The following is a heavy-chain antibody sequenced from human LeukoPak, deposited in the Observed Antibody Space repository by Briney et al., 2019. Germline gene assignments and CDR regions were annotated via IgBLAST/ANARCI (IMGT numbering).Heavy chain of an antibody. CDR3: ARDHRDYYMDV. CDR1: GFIVSDNY. J-gene: IGHJ6*03. Sequence: GGSLRLSCAASGFIVSDNYMSWVRQAPGKGLEWVSIIYDDAYYADSVEGRFTISRDSSKNTVYLQMNSLRAEDTALYYCARDHRDYYMDVWGKGTTVTVSS. V-gene: IGHV3-53*01. D-gene: IGHD1-14*01. CDR2: IYDDA.